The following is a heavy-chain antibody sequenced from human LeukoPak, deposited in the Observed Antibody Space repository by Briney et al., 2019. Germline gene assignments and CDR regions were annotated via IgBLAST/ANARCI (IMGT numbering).Heavy chain of an antibody. J-gene: IGHJ3*02. CDR3: ARDLIYYDSSGYHNDAFDI. CDR1: GGSIRGYY. D-gene: IGHD3-22*01. Sequence: MASETLSLTCTVSGGSIRGYYWSWIRQPPGQGLEWIGYIYYSGSTNYNPSLKSRVTISVDTSKNQFSLKLSSVTAADTAVYYCARDLIYYDSSGYHNDAFDIWGQGTMVTVSS. V-gene: IGHV4-59*01. CDR2: IYYSGST.